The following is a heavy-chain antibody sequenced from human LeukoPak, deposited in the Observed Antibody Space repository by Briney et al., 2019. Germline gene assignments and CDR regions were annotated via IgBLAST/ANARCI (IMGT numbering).Heavy chain of an antibody. CDR3: AKVTYHDISRGGAFDI. Sequence: GGSLRLSCADSGFTLSSYAMSWVRQAPGKGLEWVSAISTSGGSTYYADSVKGRFTISRDNSKNTLYLQMNSLRAEDTAVYYCAKVTYHDISRGGAFDIWGQGTMVTVSS. V-gene: IGHV3-23*01. D-gene: IGHD3-9*01. J-gene: IGHJ3*02. CDR1: GFTLSSYA. CDR2: ISTSGGST.